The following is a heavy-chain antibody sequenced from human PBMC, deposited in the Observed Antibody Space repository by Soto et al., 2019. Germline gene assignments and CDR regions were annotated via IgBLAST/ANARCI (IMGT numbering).Heavy chain of an antibody. V-gene: IGHV3-23*01. CDR1: GFTFSSYA. D-gene: IGHD3-22*01. J-gene: IGHJ6*02. CDR2: ISGSGGST. CDR3: AKEGYDSSGYYSKYYYGMDV. Sequence: PGGSLRLSCAASGFTFSSYAMSWVRQAPGKGLEWVSAISGSGGSTYYADSVKGRFTISRDNSKNTLYLQMNSLRAEDTAVYYCAKEGYDSSGYYSKYYYGMDVWGQGTTVTVSS.